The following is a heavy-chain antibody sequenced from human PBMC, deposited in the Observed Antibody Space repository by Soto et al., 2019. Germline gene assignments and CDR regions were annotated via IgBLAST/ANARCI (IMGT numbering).Heavy chain of an antibody. J-gene: IGHJ4*02. V-gene: IGHV3-30*18. CDR3: AKDLAAAGTGY. D-gene: IGHD6-13*01. Sequence: GGSLRLSCAASGFTFSSYGMHWVRQAPGKGLEWVAVISYDGSNKYYADSVKGRFTISRDNSKNTLYLQMNSLRAEDTAVYYCAKDLAAAGTGYWGQGTLVTVSS. CDR2: ISYDGSNK. CDR1: GFTFSSYG.